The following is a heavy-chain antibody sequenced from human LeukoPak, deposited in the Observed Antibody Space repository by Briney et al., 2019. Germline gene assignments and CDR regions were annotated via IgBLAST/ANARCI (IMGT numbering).Heavy chain of an antibody. Sequence: SETLSLTCTVSGGSISSYYWSWIRQPPGKGLEWIGYIYYSGSTNYNPSLKSRVTVSVDTSKNQFSLKLSSVTAADTAVYYCARVFAGTGEYDYWGQGTLVTVSS. D-gene: IGHD6-13*01. J-gene: IGHJ4*02. CDR1: GGSISSYY. CDR3: ARVFAGTGEYDY. CDR2: IYYSGST. V-gene: IGHV4-59*01.